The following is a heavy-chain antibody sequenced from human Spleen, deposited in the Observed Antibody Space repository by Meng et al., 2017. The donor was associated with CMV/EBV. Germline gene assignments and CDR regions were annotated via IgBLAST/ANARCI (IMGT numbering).Heavy chain of an antibody. CDR3: AITLWPYDAFDI. CDR2: ISGTDNAM. D-gene: IGHD4-23*01. J-gene: IGHJ3*02. Sequence: CAASVFTFSDYYMSWIRQAPGKGLEWLSYISGTDNAMYYANSVKGRFTISRDNAENSLFLHLTSLRAEDTAMYYCAITLWPYDAFDIRGQGTMVTVSS. V-gene: IGHV3-11*01. CDR1: VFTFSDYY.